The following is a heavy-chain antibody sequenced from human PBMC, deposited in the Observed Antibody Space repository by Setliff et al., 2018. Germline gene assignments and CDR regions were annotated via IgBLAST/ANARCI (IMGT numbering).Heavy chain of an antibody. CDR2: INQSGNT. CDR1: GSSISNDYY. CDR3: RFWSSYYKNDY. D-gene: IGHD3-3*01. J-gene: IGHJ4*02. V-gene: IGHV4-38-2*01. Sequence: PSETLSLTCGVSGSSISNDYYWGWIRQPPGKRPEWIAEINQSGNTNYNPSLNSRVSVSVDTPTNQFSLKVFSVTAADTAVYYCRFWSSYYKNDYWAQGTLVTVSS.